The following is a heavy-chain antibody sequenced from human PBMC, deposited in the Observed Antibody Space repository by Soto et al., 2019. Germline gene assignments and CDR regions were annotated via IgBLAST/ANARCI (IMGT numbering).Heavy chain of an antibody. J-gene: IGHJ4*02. D-gene: IGHD3-16*02. CDR2: ISTDGSVT. Sequence: GGSLRLSCAASGLTFSSYWMHWVRQAPGKGLVWVSRISTDGSVTTYADSVKGRFTISRDNAKNTLYLQMNSLRTEDTAVYYCARSKTITFGGVIANTRIFDYWGQGTLVTVSS. CDR3: ARSKTITFGGVIANTRIFDY. V-gene: IGHV3-74*01. CDR1: GLTFSSYW.